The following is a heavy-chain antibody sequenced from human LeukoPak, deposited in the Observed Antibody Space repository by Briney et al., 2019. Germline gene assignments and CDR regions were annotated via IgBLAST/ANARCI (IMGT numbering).Heavy chain of an antibody. CDR2: INPNSGGT. D-gene: IGHD1-26*01. J-gene: IGHJ4*02. V-gene: IGHV1-2*02. CDR3: ARPQSGVRKELDY. Sequence: GASVKVSCKASGYTFTGYYMHWVRQAPGQGLEWMGWINPNSGGTNYAQKFQGRVTMTRDTSISTAYMELSRLRSDDTAVYYCARPQSGVRKELDYWGQGTLVTVSS. CDR1: GYTFTGYY.